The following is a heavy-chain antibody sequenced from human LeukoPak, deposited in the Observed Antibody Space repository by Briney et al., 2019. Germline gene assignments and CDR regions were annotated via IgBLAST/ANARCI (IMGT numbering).Heavy chain of an antibody. D-gene: IGHD6-13*01. V-gene: IGHV5-10-1*01. CDR3: ARHAKAYGSSCDC. CDR1: GYSFTTYW. CDR2: IDPSDSYT. J-gene: IGHJ4*02. Sequence: HGESLKISCKGSGYSFTTYWISWVRQMPGKGLEWMGRIDPSDSYTNYSPSFQGHVTISADKSFSTAYLQWTSLKASDTAMYYCARHAKAYGSSCDCWGQGTLVTVSS.